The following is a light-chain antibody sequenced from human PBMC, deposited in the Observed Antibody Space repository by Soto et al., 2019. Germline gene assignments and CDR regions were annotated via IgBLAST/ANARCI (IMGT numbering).Light chain of an antibody. J-gene: IGLJ3*02. Sequence: QTVVTQEPSLTVSPGGTVTLTCGSSTGAVTSGHYPYWFQQKPGQAPRTLIYDTSNKHSWTPARFSGSLLGGKAALTLSGAQPEDEAEYYCQSYDNILSGPLFGGGTKLTVL. CDR2: DTS. CDR3: QSYDNILSGPL. CDR1: TGAVTSGHY. V-gene: IGLV7-46*01.